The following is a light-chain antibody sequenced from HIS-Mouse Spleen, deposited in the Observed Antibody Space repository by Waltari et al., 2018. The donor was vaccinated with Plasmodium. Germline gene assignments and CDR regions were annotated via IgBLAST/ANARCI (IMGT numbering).Light chain of an antibody. J-gene: IGKJ2*01. CDR1: QDISNY. V-gene: IGKV1-33*01. CDR3: QQYDNLPPYT. Sequence: IQFPHSLSAFSGAVVAIASLTSQASQDISNYLNWYQQKPGKAPKLLIYDASNLETGVPSRFSGSGSGTDFTFTISSLQPEDIATYYCQQYDNLPPYTFGQGTKLEIK. CDR2: DAS.